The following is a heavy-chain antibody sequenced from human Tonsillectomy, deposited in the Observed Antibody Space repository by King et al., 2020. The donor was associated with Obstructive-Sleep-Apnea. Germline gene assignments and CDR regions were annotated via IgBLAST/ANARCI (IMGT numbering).Heavy chain of an antibody. Sequence: LQLQESGSGLVKPSQTLSLTCAVSGGSISSGGYSWSWIRQPPGKGLEWIGYIYHSGSTYYNPSLKSRVTLSVDRSKNQFSLKLSSVTAADTAVYYCARVVPAASDAFDIWGKGTMVTVSS. V-gene: IGHV4-30-2*01. CDR2: IYHSGST. J-gene: IGHJ3*02. D-gene: IGHD2-2*01. CDR3: ARVVPAASDAFDI. CDR1: GGSISSGGYS.